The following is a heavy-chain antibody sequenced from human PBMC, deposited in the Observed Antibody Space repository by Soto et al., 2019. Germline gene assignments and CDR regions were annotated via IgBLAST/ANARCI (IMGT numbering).Heavy chain of an antibody. D-gene: IGHD6-19*01. CDR3: AKDILGSEWYSAEYFQQ. V-gene: IGHV3-30*18. CDR2: ISYDGSKK. J-gene: IGHJ1*01. CDR1: GFTFSSYA. Sequence: GGYLRLSCAASGFTFSSYAMHWVRQAPGKGLEWVAVISYDGSKKYYADSVKGRFTISRDNSNNTLSVQMNSLTTEDTAVYYGAKDILGSEWYSAEYFQQCGQATLVTLSS.